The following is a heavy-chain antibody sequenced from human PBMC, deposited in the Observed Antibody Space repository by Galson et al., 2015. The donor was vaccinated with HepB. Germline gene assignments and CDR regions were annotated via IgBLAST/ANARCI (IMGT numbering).Heavy chain of an antibody. D-gene: IGHD2-2*01. J-gene: IGHJ6*02. CDR2: IKQDGSEK. V-gene: IGHV3-7*01. CDR3: AREIYCSSTSCLWNYYYYGMDV. Sequence: SLRLSCAASGFTFSSYWMSWGRQAPGKGLEWVANIKQDGSEKYYVDSVKGRFTISRDNAKNSLYLQMNSLRAEDTAVYYCAREIYCSSTSCLWNYYYYGMDVWGQGTTVTVSS. CDR1: GFTFSSYW.